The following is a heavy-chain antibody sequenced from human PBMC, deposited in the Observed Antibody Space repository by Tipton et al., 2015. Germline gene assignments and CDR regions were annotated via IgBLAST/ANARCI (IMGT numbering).Heavy chain of an antibody. CDR1: GVSVSSGSYY. Sequence: TLSLTCTVSGVSVSSGSYYWSWIRQPPGKGLEWIGFIYYSGSTYYNPSLKSRVTISVDTSKNQFSLKLSSVTAADTAVYYCARGVKRDSYGKGGWFDPWGQGNLVTVSS. V-gene: IGHV4-61*01. CDR2: IYYSGST. CDR3: ARGVKRDSYGKGGWFDP. J-gene: IGHJ5*02. D-gene: IGHD5-18*01.